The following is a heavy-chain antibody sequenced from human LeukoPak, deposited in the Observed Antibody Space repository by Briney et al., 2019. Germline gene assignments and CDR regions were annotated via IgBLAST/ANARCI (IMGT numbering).Heavy chain of an antibody. D-gene: IGHD6-19*01. Sequence: ASETLSLTRTVSGGSISSSSYYWGWIRQPPGKGLEWIGSIYYSGSTYYNPSLKSRVTISVDTSQNQLSLKLSSVTAADTAVYYCARHPFALAVAGLDYWGQGTLVTVSS. CDR3: ARHPFALAVAGLDY. CDR1: GGSISSSSYY. J-gene: IGHJ4*02. CDR2: IYYSGST. V-gene: IGHV4-39*01.